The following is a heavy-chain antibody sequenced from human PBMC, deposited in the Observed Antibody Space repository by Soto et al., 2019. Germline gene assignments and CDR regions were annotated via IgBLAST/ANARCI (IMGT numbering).Heavy chain of an antibody. CDR1: GFSLSTSGMC. D-gene: IGHD5-18*01. V-gene: IGHV2-70*01. CDR3: ARTLRWIPPHVGGGNSPPSVMDA. Sequence: SGPTLVNPTQTLTLTCTFSGFSLSTSGMCVSWIRQPPGKALEWLALIDWDDDKYYSTSLKTRLTISKDTSKNQVVLTMTNMDPVDTATYYCARTLRWIPPHVGGGNSPPSVMDAWAQGTTVTVSS. J-gene: IGHJ6*02. CDR2: IDWDDDK.